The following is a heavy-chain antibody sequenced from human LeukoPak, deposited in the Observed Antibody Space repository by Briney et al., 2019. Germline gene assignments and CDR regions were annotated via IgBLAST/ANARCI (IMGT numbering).Heavy chain of an antibody. CDR3: AREYAGTTTNWFDP. D-gene: IGHD1-26*01. J-gene: IGHJ5*02. CDR1: GYTFTDYY. CDR2: INPNSGDT. V-gene: IGHV1-2*02. Sequence: GASVKVSCEASGYTFTDYYIHWVRQAPGQGLEWMGWINPNSGDTNYAQKFQGGVTMTRDTSISIAYMDLSRLRSDDTAAYYCAREYAGTTTNWFDPWGQGTLVTVSS.